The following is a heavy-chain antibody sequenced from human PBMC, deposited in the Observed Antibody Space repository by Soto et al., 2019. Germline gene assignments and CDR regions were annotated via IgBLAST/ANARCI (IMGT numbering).Heavy chain of an antibody. CDR2: INHSGST. V-gene: IGHV4-34*01. Sequence: PSETLSLTCVVYGGSFSGYYWSWIRQPPGKGLEWIGEINHSGSTNYNPSLKSRVTISVDTSKNQFSLKLSSVTAADTAVYYCARSLTRLLWFGELGSWLDPWGQGTRVTISS. CDR3: ARSLTRLLWFGELGSWLDP. D-gene: IGHD3-10*01. J-gene: IGHJ5*02. CDR1: GGSFSGYY.